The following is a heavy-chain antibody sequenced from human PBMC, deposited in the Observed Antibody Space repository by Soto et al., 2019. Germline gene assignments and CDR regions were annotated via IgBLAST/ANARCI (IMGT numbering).Heavy chain of an antibody. CDR2: ISAYNGNT. Sequence: ASVKVSCTASGYTFTSYGISWVRQAPGQGLEWMGWISAYNGNTNYAQKLQGRVTMTTDTSTSTAYMELRSLRSDDTAVYYCARACSSTSCYWLFDYWGQGTLVTVSS. V-gene: IGHV1-18*01. CDR3: ARACSSTSCYWLFDY. CDR1: GYTFTSYG. D-gene: IGHD2-2*01. J-gene: IGHJ4*02.